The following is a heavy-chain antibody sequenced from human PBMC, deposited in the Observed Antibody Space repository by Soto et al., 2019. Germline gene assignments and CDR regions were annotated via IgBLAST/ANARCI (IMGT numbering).Heavy chain of an antibody. J-gene: IGHJ6*02. D-gene: IGHD6-6*01. CDR3: ASRSSSSYYYYGMDV. CDR1: GYSFTSYW. V-gene: IGHV5-10-1*01. Sequence: GESLKISCNGSGYSFTSYWISWVRQMPGKGLEWMGRIDPSDSYTNYSPSFQGHVTISADKSISTAYLQWSSLKASDTAMYYCASRSSSSYYYYGMDVWGQGTTVTVAS. CDR2: IDPSDSYT.